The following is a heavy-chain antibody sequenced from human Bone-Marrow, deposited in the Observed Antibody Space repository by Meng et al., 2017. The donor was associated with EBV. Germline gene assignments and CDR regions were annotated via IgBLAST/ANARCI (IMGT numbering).Heavy chain of an antibody. Sequence: QGELTQWGPGLLKPSETLALTSGVLGGTFSGYYWSWIRQPPGKGLEWIGEVNHSGSTNYNPSLKSRVTISVDTSKNQFSLKLSSVTAADTAVYYCARGAGYSSGWYGDPKYFQHWGQGTLVTVSS. J-gene: IGHJ1*01. V-gene: IGHV4-34*01. CDR2: VNHSGST. D-gene: IGHD6-19*01. CDR1: GGTFSGYY. CDR3: ARGAGYSSGWYGDPKYFQH.